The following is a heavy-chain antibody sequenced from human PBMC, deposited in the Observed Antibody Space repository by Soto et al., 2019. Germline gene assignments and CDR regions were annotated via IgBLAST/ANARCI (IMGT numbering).Heavy chain of an antibody. CDR3: ARRYSSSLDV. CDR1: GGSISSYY. V-gene: IGHV4-59*08. CDR2: IYYSGST. D-gene: IGHD6-13*01. J-gene: IGHJ6*02. Sequence: PSETLSLTCTVSGGSISSYYWSCIRQPPGKGLEWIGYIYYSGSTNYNPSLKSRVTISVDTSKNQFSLKLSPVTAADTAGYYCARRYSSSLDVWGQGTTVTVSS.